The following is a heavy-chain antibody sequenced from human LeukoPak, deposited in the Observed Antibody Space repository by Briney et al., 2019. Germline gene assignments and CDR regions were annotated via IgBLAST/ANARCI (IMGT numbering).Heavy chain of an antibody. J-gene: IGHJ4*02. CDR2: ISGSGGST. Sequence: GGSLRLSCAASGFTFSSYAMSWVRQAPGKGLEWVSGISGSGGSTYSADSVKGRFTISRDNAKNSLYLQMNSLRAEDTAVYYCTSSEGYWGQGTLVTVSS. D-gene: IGHD3-22*01. CDR3: TSSEGY. V-gene: IGHV3-23*01. CDR1: GFTFSSYA.